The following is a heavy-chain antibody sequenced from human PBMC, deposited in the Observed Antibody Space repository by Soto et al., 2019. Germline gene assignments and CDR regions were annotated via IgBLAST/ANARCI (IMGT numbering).Heavy chain of an antibody. J-gene: IGHJ4*01. CDR2: ITWNSGKI. CDR1: GFTFDDYA. CDR3: VKDSYADFHRVLSTAEYFFDY. V-gene: IGHV3-9*01. D-gene: IGHD2-15*01. Sequence: SLRLSCTASGFTFDDYAMHWVRQGPGRGLEWVSGITWNSGKIAYVDSVKGRFTIARDDDNNSLYLQMNSLRPEDTALYYCVKDSYADFHRVLSTAEYFFDYWGHGTLVTVSS.